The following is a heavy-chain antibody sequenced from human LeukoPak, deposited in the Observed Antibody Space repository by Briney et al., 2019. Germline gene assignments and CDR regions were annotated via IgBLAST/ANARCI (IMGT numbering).Heavy chain of an antibody. CDR1: GFTFSSYW. J-gene: IGHJ4*02. D-gene: IGHD3-22*01. V-gene: IGHV3-7*01. CDR3: ATLGDSSGYYRHY. Sequence: GGSLRLSCAASGFTFSSYWMSWVRQAPGKGLEWVANIKQDGSEKYYVDSVKGRFTISRDNSKNTLYLQMNSLRAEDTAVYYCATLGDSSGYYRHYWGQGTLVTVSS. CDR2: IKQDGSEK.